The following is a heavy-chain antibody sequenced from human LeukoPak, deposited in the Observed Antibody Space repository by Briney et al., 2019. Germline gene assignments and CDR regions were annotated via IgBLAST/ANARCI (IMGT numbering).Heavy chain of an antibody. D-gene: IGHD2-15*01. CDR2: FYYSGNTY. CDR3: ATIVVVVAATPGDYVDV. Sequence: SETLSLTCTVSGGSISGTSHYWGWIRQPPGKGLEWIGSFYYSGNTYYYNPSLKSRVTISVDTSKNQFSLKVNSVTAADTAVYYCATIVVVVAATPGDYVDVWGKGTTVTVSS. CDR1: GGSISGTSHY. V-gene: IGHV4-39*07. J-gene: IGHJ6*03.